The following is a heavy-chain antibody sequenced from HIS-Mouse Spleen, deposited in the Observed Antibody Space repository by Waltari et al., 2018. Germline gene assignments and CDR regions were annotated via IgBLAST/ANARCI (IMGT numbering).Heavy chain of an antibody. D-gene: IGHD6-13*01. CDR2: IDYSGRT. J-gene: IGHJ2*01. CDR1: GGSISSSSYY. Sequence: QLQLQESGPGLVKPSETLSLTCTVSGGSISSSSYYLGWIRQPPGKGLEWIGSIDYSGRTYYNQSLKSRVTISVDTSKNQFSLKLSSVTAADTAVYYCAREIPYSSSWYDWYFDLWGRGTLVTVSS. CDR3: AREIPYSSSWYDWYFDL. V-gene: IGHV4-39*07.